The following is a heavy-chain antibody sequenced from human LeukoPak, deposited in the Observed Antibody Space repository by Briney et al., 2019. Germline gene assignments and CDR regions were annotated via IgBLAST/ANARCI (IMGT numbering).Heavy chain of an antibody. CDR1: GFTFSSYG. CDR2: IWYDGSNK. V-gene: IGHV3-33*01. D-gene: IGHD4-11*01. J-gene: IGHJ4*02. Sequence: GRSLRLSCVASGFTFSSYGMHWVRQAPGKGLEWVAVIWYDGSNKYYADSVKGRFTISRDNSKNTLYLQMNSLRAEDTAVYYCARELPLTTVTTGIDYWGQGTLVTVSS. CDR3: ARELPLTTVTTGIDY.